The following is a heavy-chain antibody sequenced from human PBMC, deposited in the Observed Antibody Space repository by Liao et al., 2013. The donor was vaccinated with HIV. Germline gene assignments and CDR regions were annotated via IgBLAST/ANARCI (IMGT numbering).Heavy chain of an antibody. Sequence: QVQLQESGPGLVKPSETLPLTCTVSGGSISSYQWNWIRQPAGKGLEWIGRIYTSGSTNYNPSLKSRVTISLDTSKNQFSLQLSSVTAADTAVYYCARVLKTSSQNLVRGRLTSSSDWYLDLWGRGILVAVSS. D-gene: IGHD3-10*01. CDR2: IYTSGST. CDR1: GGSISSYQ. J-gene: IGHJ2*01. V-gene: IGHV4-4*07. CDR3: ARVLKTSSQNLVRGRLTSSSDWYLDL.